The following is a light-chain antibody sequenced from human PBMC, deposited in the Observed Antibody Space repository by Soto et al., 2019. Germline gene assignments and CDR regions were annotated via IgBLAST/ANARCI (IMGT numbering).Light chain of an antibody. V-gene: IGKV1-27*01. Sequence: EIQMTQSPSSLSASVGDRVNITCQASQDINRYVNWYQQKPGKVPKLLIYAASTLQSGVPSRFSGSGSGTDFTLTISSLQPEDVATYYCQKYNSALTWTFGQGTKVDI. CDR2: AAS. CDR3: QKYNSALTWT. CDR1: QDINRY. J-gene: IGKJ1*01.